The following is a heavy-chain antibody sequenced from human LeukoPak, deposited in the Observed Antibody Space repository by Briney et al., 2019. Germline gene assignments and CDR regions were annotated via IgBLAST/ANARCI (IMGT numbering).Heavy chain of an antibody. CDR2: INSDGSCT. V-gene: IGHV3-74*01. J-gene: IGHJ5*02. D-gene: IGHD3-3*01. CDR3: ARGLGITIFGVVSQYNWFDP. CDR1: GFTFSSYW. Sequence: GGSLRLSCAASGFTFSSYWMHWVRQAPGKGLVWVSRINSDGSCTSYADSVKGRFTISRDNAKNTLYLQMNSLRAEDTAVYFCARGLGITIFGVVSQYNWFDPWGQGNLVTVSS.